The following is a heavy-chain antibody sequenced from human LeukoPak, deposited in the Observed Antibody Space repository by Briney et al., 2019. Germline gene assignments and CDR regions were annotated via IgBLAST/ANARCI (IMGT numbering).Heavy chain of an antibody. CDR2: IYYSGST. J-gene: IGHJ4*02. CDR3: ARHYGDYFDY. Sequence: SETLSLTCTVSGDSISSYYWSWIRQPLGKGLEWIGYIYYSGSTNYNPSLKSRVTISVDTSKNQFSLKLSSVTAADTAVYYCARHYGDYFDYWGQGTLVTVSS. V-gene: IGHV4-59*08. D-gene: IGHD4-17*01. CDR1: GDSISSYY.